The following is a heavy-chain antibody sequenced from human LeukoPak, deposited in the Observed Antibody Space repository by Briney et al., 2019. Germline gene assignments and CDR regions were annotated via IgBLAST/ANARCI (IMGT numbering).Heavy chain of an antibody. CDR3: AREYGSSRYFDY. CDR2: IWYDGSNK. D-gene: IGHD2-15*01. CDR1: GFTFSSYG. V-gene: IGHV3-33*01. Sequence: LPGGSLRLSCAASGFTFSSYGMHWVRQAPGKGLEWVAVIWYDGSNKYYADSVKGRFTISRDNSKNTLYLQMNSLRAEDTAVYYCAREYGSSRYFDYWGQGTPVTVSS. J-gene: IGHJ4*02.